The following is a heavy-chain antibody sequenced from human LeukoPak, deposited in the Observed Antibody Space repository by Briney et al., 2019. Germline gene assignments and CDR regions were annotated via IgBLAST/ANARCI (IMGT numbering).Heavy chain of an antibody. J-gene: IGHJ4*02. Sequence: SETLSLTCAVSGGSLSSGGYFWGWTRQYPGKGLEWIGCISHSGTSYYNPSLKSRVTISVDTSRNQFPLELSSVTAADTAVYFCARERRDGHNYSDFWGQGALVTVSS. CDR1: GGSLSSGGYF. D-gene: IGHD5-24*01. CDR3: ARERRDGHNYSDF. V-gene: IGHV4-31*11. CDR2: ISHSGTS.